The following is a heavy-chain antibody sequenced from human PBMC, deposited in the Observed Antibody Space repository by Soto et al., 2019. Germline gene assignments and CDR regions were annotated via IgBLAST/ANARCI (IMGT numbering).Heavy chain of an antibody. Sequence: SETLSLTCTVSGVSIHNSHSFWAWIRQPPGKGLQFIASVYHNGGAHYNSSLKSRVTISVDTANNQVSLRMRSLAAADTAFYYCGRVVEGATRHTDPDSWGQGILVTVS. J-gene: IGHJ5*01. CDR2: VYHNGGA. D-gene: IGHD2-21*01. CDR1: GVSIHNSHSF. CDR3: GRVVEGATRHTDPDS. V-gene: IGHV4-39*01.